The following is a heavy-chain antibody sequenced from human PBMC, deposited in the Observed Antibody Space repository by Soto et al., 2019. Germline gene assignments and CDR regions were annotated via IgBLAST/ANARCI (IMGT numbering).Heavy chain of an antibody. CDR2: IYHSGST. J-gene: IGHJ6*02. CDR1: GGSISSGGYS. D-gene: IGHD3-10*01. V-gene: IGHV4-30-2*01. Sequence: SETLSLTCAVSGGSISSGGYSWSWIRQPPGKGLEWIGYIYHSGSTYYNPSLKSRVTISVDTSKNQFSLKLSSVTAADTAVYYCARGVTMVRGVIPYYYYGMDVWGQGTTVTVSS. CDR3: ARGVTMVRGVIPYYYYGMDV.